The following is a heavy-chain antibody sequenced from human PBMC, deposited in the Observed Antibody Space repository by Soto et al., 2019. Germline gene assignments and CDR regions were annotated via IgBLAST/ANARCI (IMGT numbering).Heavy chain of an antibody. CDR3: GRKGGDGYHIDY. D-gene: IGHD2-21*01. V-gene: IGHV5-10-1*01. Sequence: GALKISCEGCGYAFSNYWIKWVRQVAGKGLEWMGSIDPTDSFTNYSPSFQGHVTFSVDKSTSTAYVQWSSLKASDTAMYCCGRKGGDGYHIDYWGQGTLVTV. CDR2: IDPTDSFT. CDR1: GYAFSNYW. J-gene: IGHJ4*02.